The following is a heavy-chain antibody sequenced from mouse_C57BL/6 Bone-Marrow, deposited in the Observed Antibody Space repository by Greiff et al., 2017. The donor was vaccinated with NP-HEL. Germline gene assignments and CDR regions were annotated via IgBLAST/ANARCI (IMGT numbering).Heavy chain of an antibody. J-gene: IGHJ1*03. D-gene: IGHD1-2*01. Sequence: EVQLQESVAELVRPGASVKLSCTASGFNIKNTYMHWVKQRPEQGLEWIGRIDPANGNTKYAPKFQGKATITADTSSNTAYLQLSSLTSEDTAMYYCARHTITTRWYFDVWGTGTTVTVSS. CDR1: GFNIKNTY. CDR3: ARHTITTRWYFDV. V-gene: IGHV14-3*01. CDR2: IDPANGNT.